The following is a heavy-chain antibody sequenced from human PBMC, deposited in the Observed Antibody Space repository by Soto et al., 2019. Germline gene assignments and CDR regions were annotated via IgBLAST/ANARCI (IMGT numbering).Heavy chain of an antibody. D-gene: IGHD1-20*01. CDR3: ARAPYNWNGGGYFDY. V-gene: IGHV4-30-2*01. CDR1: GGSISGGGYS. Sequence: PSETLSLTCAVSGGSISGGGYSWSWIRQPPGKGLEWIGYIYHSGSTYYNPSLKSRVTISVDRSKNQFSLKLSSVTAADTAVYYCARAPYNWNGGGYFDYWGQGTLVTVSS. CDR2: IYHSGST. J-gene: IGHJ4*02.